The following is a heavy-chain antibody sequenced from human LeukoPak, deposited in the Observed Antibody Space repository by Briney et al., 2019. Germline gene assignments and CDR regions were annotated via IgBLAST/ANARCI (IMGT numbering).Heavy chain of an antibody. CDR3: ARGNMVRGVTHYYYYGMDV. CDR1: GFTFSSYA. D-gene: IGHD3-10*01. J-gene: IGHJ6*02. Sequence: GGSLRLSCAASGFTFSSYAMSWVRQAPGKGLEWVSTISGSGASKYYADSVKGRFTISRDNAKNSLYLQMNSLRAEDTAVYYCARGNMVRGVTHYYYYGMDVWGQGTTVTVSS. CDR2: ISGSGASK. V-gene: IGHV3-23*01.